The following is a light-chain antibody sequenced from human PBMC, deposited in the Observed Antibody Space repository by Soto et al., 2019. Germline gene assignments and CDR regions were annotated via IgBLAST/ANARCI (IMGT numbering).Light chain of an antibody. CDR2: GAS. V-gene: IGKV1-9*01. Sequence: DIQLAQSPSFLSASVRDRVTITCRASQAISTSLAWYQQKPGKAPNLLVYGASTLQSGVPSRFSGSGSGTQFSLTNNSMQPEDFATYFCQQPNTYPHTFGPGTKLEIK. CDR1: QAISTS. CDR3: QQPNTYPHT. J-gene: IGKJ2*01.